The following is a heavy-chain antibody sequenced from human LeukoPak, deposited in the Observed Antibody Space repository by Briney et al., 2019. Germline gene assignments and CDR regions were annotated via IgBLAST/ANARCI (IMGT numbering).Heavy chain of an antibody. CDR3: AKGNAAAGIYD. J-gene: IGHJ4*02. V-gene: IGHV3-23*01. D-gene: IGHD6-13*01. CDR1: GFTFSSYG. Sequence: PGGSLRLSCAASGFTFSSYGMNWVRQAPGKGLEWVSAISGSGGSTYYADSVKGRFTISRDNSKNTLYLQMNSLRAEDTAVYYCAKGNAAAGIYDWGQGTLVTVSS. CDR2: ISGSGGST.